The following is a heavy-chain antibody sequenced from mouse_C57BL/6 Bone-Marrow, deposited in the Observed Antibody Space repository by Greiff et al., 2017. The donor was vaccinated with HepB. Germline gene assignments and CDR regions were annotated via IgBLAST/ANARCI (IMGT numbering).Heavy chain of an antibody. CDR3: ARHENGGFAY. J-gene: IGHJ3*01. Sequence: EVMLVESGGGLVQPGGSLKLSCAASGFTFSDYYMYWVRQTPEKRLEWVAYISNGGGSTYYPDTVKGRFTISRDNAKNTLYLQMSRLKSEDTAMYYCARHENGGFAYWGQGTLVTFSA. CDR1: GFTFSDYY. V-gene: IGHV5-12*01. CDR2: ISNGGGST.